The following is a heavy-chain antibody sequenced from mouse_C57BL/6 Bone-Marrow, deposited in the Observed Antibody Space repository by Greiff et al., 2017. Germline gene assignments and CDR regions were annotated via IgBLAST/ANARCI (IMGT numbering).Heavy chain of an antibody. V-gene: IGHV14-1*01. CDR1: GFNIKDYY. Sequence: VQLKQSGAELVRPGASVKLSCTASGFNIKDYYMHWVKQRPEQGLEWIGRIDPEDGDTEYAPKFQGKATMTADPSSNTAYLQLSSLTSEDTAVYYCTITTVVYWYFDVWGTGTTVTVSS. J-gene: IGHJ1*03. CDR3: TITTVVYWYFDV. D-gene: IGHD1-1*01. CDR2: IDPEDGDT.